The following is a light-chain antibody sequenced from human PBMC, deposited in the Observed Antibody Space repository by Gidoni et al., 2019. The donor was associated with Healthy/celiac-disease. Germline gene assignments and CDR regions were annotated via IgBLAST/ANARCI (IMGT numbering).Light chain of an antibody. Sequence: EFALPQPPALLSVSPGERALLSCRASQGVSSYLAWYQQKPGQAPRLLIYDASNRATGIPARFSGSGSGTDFTLTISSLQPEDFAVYYCQQRSSWPLTFGPGTKVDIK. CDR2: DAS. V-gene: IGKV3-11*01. J-gene: IGKJ3*01. CDR3: QQRSSWPLT. CDR1: QGVSSY.